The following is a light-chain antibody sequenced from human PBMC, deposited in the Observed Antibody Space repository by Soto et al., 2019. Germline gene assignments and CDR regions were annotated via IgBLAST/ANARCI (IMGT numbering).Light chain of an antibody. J-gene: IGKJ1*01. CDR3: QQYNGDSRG. Sequence: DIQMTQSPSTLSASVGDRVTITCRASQNINIWLAWYQQKPGKAPKLLIYNAAYLESGVPSRFSGSGSGTEFTLTISNLQPDDFAIYYCQQYNGDSRGFGQGTKVELK. CDR2: NAA. V-gene: IGKV1-5*01. CDR1: QNINIW.